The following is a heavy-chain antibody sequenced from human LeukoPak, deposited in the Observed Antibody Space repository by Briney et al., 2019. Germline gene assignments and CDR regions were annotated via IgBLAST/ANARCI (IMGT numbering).Heavy chain of an antibody. CDR2: INHSGST. V-gene: IGHV4-34*01. Sequence: PSETLSLTCAVYGGSFSGYYWSWIPQPPGKGLEWIGEINHSGSTNYNPPLKSRVTISVDTSKNQFSLKLSSVTAADTAVYYCARIGRGYSYGLEYYYYGMDVWGQGTTVTVSS. J-gene: IGHJ6*02. D-gene: IGHD5-18*01. CDR1: GGSFSGYY. CDR3: ARIGRGYSYGLEYYYYGMDV.